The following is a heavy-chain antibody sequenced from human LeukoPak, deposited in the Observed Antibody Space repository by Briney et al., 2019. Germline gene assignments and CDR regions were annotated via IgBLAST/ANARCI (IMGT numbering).Heavy chain of an antibody. J-gene: IGHJ4*02. Sequence: GGSLRLSCAASGFTFSNAWMNWVRQAPGKGLEWVGRIKSKTDGGTTDYAAPVKGRFTISRDDSKNTLYLQMNSLKTEDTAVYYCTSGYYYDSSGYWSALGYWGQGTLVTVSS. D-gene: IGHD3-22*01. V-gene: IGHV3-15*01. CDR1: GFTFSNAW. CDR3: TSGYYYDSSGYWSALGY. CDR2: IKSKTDGGTT.